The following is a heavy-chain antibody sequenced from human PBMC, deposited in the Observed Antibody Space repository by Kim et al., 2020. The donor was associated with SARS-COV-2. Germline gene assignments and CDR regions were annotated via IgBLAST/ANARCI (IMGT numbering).Heavy chain of an antibody. Sequence: SSSYIYYADSVKGRFTISRDNAKNSLYLQMNSLRAEDTAVYYCSVVINGYWGQGTLVTVSS. V-gene: IGHV3-21*01. CDR2: SSSYI. D-gene: IGHD3-22*01. J-gene: IGHJ4*02. CDR3: SVVINGY.